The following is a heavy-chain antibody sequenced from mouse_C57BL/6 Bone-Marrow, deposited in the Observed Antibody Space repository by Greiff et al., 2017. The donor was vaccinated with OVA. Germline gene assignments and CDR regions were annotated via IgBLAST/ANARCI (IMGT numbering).Heavy chain of an antibody. CDR3: ADYYGSSFYYYAMDY. D-gene: IGHD1-1*01. Sequence: VQLQQSVAELVRPGASVKLSCTASGFNIKNTYMHWVKQRPEQGLEWIGRIDPANGNTKYAPKFQGKATMTADTSSNTAYLQLSSLTSEDTAIYYCADYYGSSFYYYAMDYWGQGTSVTVSS. V-gene: IGHV14-3*01. CDR2: IDPANGNT. J-gene: IGHJ4*01. CDR1: GFNIKNTY.